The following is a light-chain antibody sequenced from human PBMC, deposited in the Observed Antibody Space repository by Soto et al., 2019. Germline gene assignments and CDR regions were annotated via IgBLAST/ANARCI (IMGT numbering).Light chain of an antibody. CDR1: SSDVGGYNY. CDR2: EVS. Sequence: QSVLTQPASVSGSPGQSITISCTGTSSDVGGYNYVSWYQQHPGKAPKLMIYEVSNRPSGVSNRFSGSKSGNTASLTISGLQAEDEADYYCSSYTSSIPYVFGTGTRSPS. CDR3: SSYTSSIPYV. V-gene: IGLV2-14*01. J-gene: IGLJ1*01.